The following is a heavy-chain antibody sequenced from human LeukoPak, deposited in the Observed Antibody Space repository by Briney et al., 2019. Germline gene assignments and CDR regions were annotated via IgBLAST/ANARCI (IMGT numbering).Heavy chain of an antibody. V-gene: IGHV3-23*01. J-gene: IGHJ1*01. D-gene: IGHD3-22*01. CDR3: AKHLTYYYDSSGKREYFQH. CDR1: GFTFSSNA. Sequence: PGASLRLSCAASGFTFSSNAMSWVRQAPGKGLEWVSAISGSGGSTYYVDSVKGRFTISRDNSKNTLYLQMNSLRAEDTAVYYCAKHLTYYYDSSGKREYFQHWGQGTLVTVSS. CDR2: ISGSGGST.